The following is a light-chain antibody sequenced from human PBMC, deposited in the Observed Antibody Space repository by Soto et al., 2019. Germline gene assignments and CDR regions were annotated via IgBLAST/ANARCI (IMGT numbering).Light chain of an antibody. J-gene: IGLJ2*01. V-gene: IGLV2-14*01. CDR3: SSFSSTNTQVV. CDR1: SSDIGGYNY. Sequence: ALTQPASVSGSPGQSITISCTGTSSDIGGYNYVSWYQQYPGKAPKLMIYDVSNRPSRVSNRFSGSKSGNTASLTISGLQAEDEADYYCSSFSSTNTQVVFGGGTKLTVL. CDR2: DVS.